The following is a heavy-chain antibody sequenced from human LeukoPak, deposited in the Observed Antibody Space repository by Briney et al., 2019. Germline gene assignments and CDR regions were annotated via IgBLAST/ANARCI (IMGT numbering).Heavy chain of an antibody. CDR2: IYYSGST. CDR3: ARGDWYCSGGSCYSSPPFDY. J-gene: IGHJ4*02. CDR1: GGSISSGDYY. V-gene: IGHV4-30-4*01. Sequence: PSETLSLTCTVSGGSISSGDYYWSWIRQPPGKGLEWIGYIYYSGSTYYNPSLKSRVTISVDTSKNQFSLKLSSVTAADTAVYYCARGDWYCSGGSCYSSPPFDYWGQGTLVTVSS. D-gene: IGHD2-15*01.